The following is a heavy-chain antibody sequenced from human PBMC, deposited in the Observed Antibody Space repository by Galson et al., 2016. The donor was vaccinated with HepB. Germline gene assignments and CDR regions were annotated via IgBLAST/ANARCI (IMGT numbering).Heavy chain of an antibody. D-gene: IGHD3-10*01. CDR2: TYISGSP. J-gene: IGHJ3*02. CDR3: ARAYMVRGLFDAFDI. V-gene: IGHV4-34*01. Sequence: ETLSLTCAVFGGSFSGSYWSWIRQPPGKGLEWIGYTYISGSPYYNPSPKRLVTISVDRSKNQFSLKLSSVTAADTAVYYCARAYMVRGLFDAFDIWGQGKMVTVSS. CDR1: GGSFSGSY.